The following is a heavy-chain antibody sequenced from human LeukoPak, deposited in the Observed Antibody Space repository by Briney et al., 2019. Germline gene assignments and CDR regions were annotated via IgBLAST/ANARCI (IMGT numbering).Heavy chain of an antibody. D-gene: IGHD5/OR15-5a*01. V-gene: IGHV3-74*03. CDR2: LNGDGTYT. CDR1: GFTFNNYL. J-gene: IGHJ4*02. Sequence: GGSLRLSCAASGFTFNNYLMHWVRQVPGKGLVRVSRLNGDGTYTEYADYVKGRFTISRDNAKSTLYLQMNSLRAEDTAVYYCTREVLGFSFDYWGQGTLVTVSS. CDR3: TREVLGFSFDY.